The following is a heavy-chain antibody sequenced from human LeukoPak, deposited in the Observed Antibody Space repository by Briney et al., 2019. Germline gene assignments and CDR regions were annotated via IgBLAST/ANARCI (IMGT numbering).Heavy chain of an antibody. CDR1: GGSISSYY. V-gene: IGHV3-49*03. CDR3: TRDSGPPRITVFGVVPNWFDP. D-gene: IGHD3-3*01. J-gene: IGHJ5*02. CDR2: IRSKAYGGTT. Sequence: LSLTCTVSGGSISSYYWSWFRQAPGKGLEWVGFIRSKAYGGTTEYAASVKGRFTISRDDSKSIAYLQMNSLKTEDTAVYYCTRDSGPPRITVFGVVPNWFDPWGQGTLVTVSS.